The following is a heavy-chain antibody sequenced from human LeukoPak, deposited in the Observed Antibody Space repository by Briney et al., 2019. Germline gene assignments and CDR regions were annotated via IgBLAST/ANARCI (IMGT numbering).Heavy chain of an antibody. Sequence: GGSLRLSCVVSGLTFSNYWMIWVRQAPGKGLESVAIVNEDGSAKYYLDSVKGRFTISRDNAKNSLYLQMNSLRAEDTAVYYCARVNSNYGDYLFDYWGQGTLVTVSS. D-gene: IGHD4-17*01. CDR2: VNEDGSAK. CDR1: GLTFSNYW. CDR3: ARVNSNYGDYLFDY. J-gene: IGHJ4*02. V-gene: IGHV3-7*01.